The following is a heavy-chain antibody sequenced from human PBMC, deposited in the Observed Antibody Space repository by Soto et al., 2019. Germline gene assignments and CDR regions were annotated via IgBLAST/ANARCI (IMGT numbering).Heavy chain of an antibody. CDR1: GFTFSSYW. V-gene: IGHV3-7*01. CDR2: IKQDGSEK. D-gene: IGHD2-21*02. Sequence: EVQLVESGGGLVQPGGSLRLSCAASGFTFSSYWMSWVRQAPGKGLEWVANIKQDGSEKYYVDSVKGRFTISRDNTKNSLYLQMNSLRAEDTAVYYCARDLLYLNCGGDCYSLEYFQHWGQGTLVTVSS. CDR3: ARDLLYLNCGGDCYSLEYFQH. J-gene: IGHJ1*01.